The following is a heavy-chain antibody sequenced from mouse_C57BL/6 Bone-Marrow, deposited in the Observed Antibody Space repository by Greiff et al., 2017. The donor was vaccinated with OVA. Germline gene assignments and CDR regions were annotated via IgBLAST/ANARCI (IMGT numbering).Heavy chain of an antibody. CDR1: GFSFNTYA. V-gene: IGHV10-1*01. J-gene: IGHJ1*03. CDR2: IRSKSNNYAT. Sequence: DVQLVESGGGLVQPKGSLKLSCAASGFSFNTYAMNWVRQAPGKGLEWVARIRSKSNNYATYYADSVKDRFTISRDDSESMLYLQMNNLKTEDTAMYYCVRQRWAYYGSSPPYFDVWGTGTTVTVSS. CDR3: VRQRWAYYGSSPPYFDV. D-gene: IGHD1-1*01.